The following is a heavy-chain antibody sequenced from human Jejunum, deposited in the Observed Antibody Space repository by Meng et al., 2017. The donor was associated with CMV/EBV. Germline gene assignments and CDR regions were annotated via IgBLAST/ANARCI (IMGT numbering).Heavy chain of an antibody. CDR3: ARVEVGITSGDY. D-gene: IGHD1-26*01. CDR2: ISAYNGNT. CDR1: GYTFTNYG. J-gene: IGHJ4*02. V-gene: IGHV1-18*01. Sequence: AQLVKSGGEVKKPGASLKVSCHASGYTFTNYGITWVRQAPGQGLEWMGWISAYNGNTNYAQTLQGRVTMTTDTSTSTAYMELRSLRSDDTAVYYCARVEVGITSGDYWGQGTLVTVSS.